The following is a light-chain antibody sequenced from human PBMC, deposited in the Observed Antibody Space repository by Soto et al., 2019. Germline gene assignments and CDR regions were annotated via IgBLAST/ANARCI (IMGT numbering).Light chain of an antibody. Sequence: ETVMTQSPGTLSVSLGERATLSCRFSQSVSIHLAWYQQKPGQAPRLLIYDTSTRATGIPARFSGSGSGTEFTLTISSLQSEDFAVYYCQQYSNWPPITFGQGTRLEIK. V-gene: IGKV3-15*01. CDR3: QQYSNWPPIT. CDR1: QSVSIH. CDR2: DTS. J-gene: IGKJ5*01.